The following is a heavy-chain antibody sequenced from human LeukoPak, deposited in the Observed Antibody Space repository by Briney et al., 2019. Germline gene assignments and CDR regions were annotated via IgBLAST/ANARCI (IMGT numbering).Heavy chain of an antibody. D-gene: IGHD1-26*01. CDR2: INHSGST. CDR3: ASKKVVPMWDYYYYMDV. CDR1: GGSFSGYY. V-gene: IGHV4-34*01. Sequence: SETLSLTCAVYGGSFSGYYWSWIRQPPGKGLEWIGEINHSGSTNYNPSLKSRVTISVDTSKNQFSLKLSSVTAADTAVYYCASKKVVPMWDYYYYMDVWGKGTTVTVSS. J-gene: IGHJ6*03.